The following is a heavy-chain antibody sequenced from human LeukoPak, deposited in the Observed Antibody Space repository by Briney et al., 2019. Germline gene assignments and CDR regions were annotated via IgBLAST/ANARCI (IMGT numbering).Heavy chain of an antibody. CDR1: GGSISSSSYY. J-gene: IGHJ4*02. Sequence: SETLSLTCTVSGGSISSSSYYWGWIRQPPGKGLEWIGSIYYSGRNYYTQSLKSRVTIYVDTSKNQFSLSLNSVTAADTAVYYSARRNRGVGTSPDYWGQGTLVTVS. V-gene: IGHV4-39*01. D-gene: IGHD1-1*01. CDR3: ARRNRGVGTSPDY. CDR2: IYYSGRN.